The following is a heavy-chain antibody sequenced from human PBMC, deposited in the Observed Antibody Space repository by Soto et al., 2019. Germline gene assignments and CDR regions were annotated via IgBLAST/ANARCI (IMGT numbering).Heavy chain of an antibody. J-gene: IGHJ4*02. CDR1: GFTFSGSS. CDR2: IRSKVNSYAT. D-gene: IGHD1-26*01. V-gene: IGHV3-73*02. Sequence: EVQLVESGGGLGQSGGSLKLSCAASGFTFSGSSMHWVRQASGKGLEWVGRIRSKVNSYATAYAASVEGRFIISRDDSKNTTYLQMNSLKTEDTAVYYCTRRGTDRWDSGIVYWCQGTLVTVPS. CDR3: TRRGTDRWDSGIVY.